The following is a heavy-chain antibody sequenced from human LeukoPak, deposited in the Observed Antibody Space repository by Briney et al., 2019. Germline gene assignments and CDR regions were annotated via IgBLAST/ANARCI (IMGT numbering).Heavy chain of an antibody. V-gene: IGHV4-31*03. J-gene: IGHJ4*02. Sequence: PSETRSLNCPVSGGSISSGGFYWSWIRQHPGKRLELIGYIYYSGSTYYNPSLKSRVTISVDTSKNQFSLKLSSVTAADTAVYYCARETDQYFDYWGQGALVTVSS. CDR1: GGSISSGGFY. CDR2: IYYSGST. D-gene: IGHD1-1*01. CDR3: ARETDQYFDY.